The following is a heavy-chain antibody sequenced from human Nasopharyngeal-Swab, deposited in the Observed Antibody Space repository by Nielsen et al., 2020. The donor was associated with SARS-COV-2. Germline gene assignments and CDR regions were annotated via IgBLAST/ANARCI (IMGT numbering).Heavy chain of an antibody. CDR3: ARGHSSGWYDYYYYGMDV. Sequence: ASVKVSCKASGYTFTGYYMHWVRQAPGQGLEWMGWINPNSGGTNYAQKFQGWVTMTRDTSISTAYMELSSLRSDDTAVYYCARGHSSGWYDYYYYGMDVWGQGTTVTVSS. D-gene: IGHD6-19*01. V-gene: IGHV1-2*04. J-gene: IGHJ6*02. CDR1: GYTFTGYY. CDR2: INPNSGGT.